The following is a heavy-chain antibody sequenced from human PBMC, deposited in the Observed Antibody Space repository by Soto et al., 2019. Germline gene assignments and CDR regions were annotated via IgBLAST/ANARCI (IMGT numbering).Heavy chain of an antibody. J-gene: IGHJ6*02. Sequence: SETLSLTCAVYGGSFSGYYWSWIRQPPGKGLEWIGEINHSGSTNYNPSLKSRVTISVDTSKNQFSLKLSSVTAADTAVYYCARGRGRALTMVRGAQPYYYYYGMDVWGQGTTVTVSS. CDR2: INHSGST. CDR1: GGSFSGYY. D-gene: IGHD3-10*01. V-gene: IGHV4-34*01. CDR3: ARGRGRALTMVRGAQPYYYYYGMDV.